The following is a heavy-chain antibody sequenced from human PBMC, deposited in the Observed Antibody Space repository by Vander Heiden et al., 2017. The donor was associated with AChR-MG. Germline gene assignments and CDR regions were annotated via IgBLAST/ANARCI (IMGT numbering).Heavy chain of an antibody. CDR2: IYTSGRT. CDR1: GGSISSYY. V-gene: IGHV4-4*07. Sequence: QVQLQESGPGLVKPSATLSLTCTVSGGSISSYYWNWIREPAGKGLEWIGRIYTSGRTNYNHSLKSRVTMSVNTSKNQFALKLSSVTAEDTAVYYCARDRGCSSTSCHDHMDVWGKGTTVTVSS. D-gene: IGHD2-2*01. CDR3: ARDRGCSSTSCHDHMDV. J-gene: IGHJ6*03.